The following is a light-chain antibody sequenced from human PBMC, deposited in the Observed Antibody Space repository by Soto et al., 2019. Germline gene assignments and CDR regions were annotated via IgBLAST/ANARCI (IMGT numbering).Light chain of an antibody. CDR3: QQYNNWPRT. CDR2: GAS. J-gene: IGKJ4*01. V-gene: IGKV3-15*01. Sequence: EIVMTQFPATVSVSPGVRATLSCLAIQSVRSNFAWYQQKPGLAPRLLIYGASTRDTGIPAMFSGSESGTEFNLIISSMQSEDIAVYYCQQYNNWPRTFGGGTKVEI. CDR1: QSVRSN.